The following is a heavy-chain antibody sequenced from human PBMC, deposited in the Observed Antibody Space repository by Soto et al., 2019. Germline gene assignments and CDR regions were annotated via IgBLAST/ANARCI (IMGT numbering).Heavy chain of an antibody. Sequence: SVKVSCKASGGTFGSYAFSWVRQAPGQGLEWMGGIIPVSGAAHYAQKFQGRVTITADESTSTAYMELSSLSSQDTAVYCATSLGCRSTSCTLDDWGKGTRVPVSS. V-gene: IGHV1-69*13. CDR1: GGTFGSYA. D-gene: IGHD2-2*01. CDR3: TSLGCRSTSCTLDD. J-gene: IGHJ4*02. CDR2: IIPVSGAA.